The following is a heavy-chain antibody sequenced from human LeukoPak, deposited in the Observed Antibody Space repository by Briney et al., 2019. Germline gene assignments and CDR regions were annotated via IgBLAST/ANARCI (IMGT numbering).Heavy chain of an antibody. CDR1: GGSISSSSYY. J-gene: IGHJ4*02. D-gene: IGHD1-26*01. CDR3: ASPLVGAPAHHFDY. CDR2: IYYSGST. V-gene: IGHV4-39*07. Sequence: SETLSLTCTVSGGSISSSSYYWGWIRQPPGKGLEWIGSIYYSGSTYYNPSLKSRVTISVDTSKNQFSLKLSSVTAADTAVYYCASPLVGAPAHHFDYWGQGTLVTVSS.